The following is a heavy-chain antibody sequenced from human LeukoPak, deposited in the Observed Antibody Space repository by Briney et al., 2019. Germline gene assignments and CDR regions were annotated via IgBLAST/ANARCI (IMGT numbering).Heavy chain of an antibody. CDR3: AKGTGSSETSYYYYGMDV. CDR1: GFTFSSYA. D-gene: IGHD1-26*01. CDR2: ISGSGGST. J-gene: IGHJ6*02. V-gene: IGHV3-23*01. Sequence: GGSLRLSCAASGFTFSSYAMSWVRQAPGKGLEWVSAISGSGGSTYYADSVKGRFTISRDNSTNTLYLQMNSLRAEDTAVYYCAKGTGSSETSYYYYGMDVWGQGTTVTVSS.